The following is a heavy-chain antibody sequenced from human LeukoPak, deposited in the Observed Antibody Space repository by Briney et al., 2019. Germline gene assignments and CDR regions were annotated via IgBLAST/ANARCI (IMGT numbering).Heavy chain of an antibody. CDR2: IYSGGST. D-gene: IGHD2-8*01. CDR3: ASASHLYCTNGVCYKTSYYYYGMDV. Sequence: GGSLRLSCAASGFTVTSNYMSWVRQAPGKGLAWVSVIYSGGSTYYAGSVKGRFTISRDNSKNTLYLQMNSLRAEDTAVYYCASASHLYCTNGVCYKTSYYYYGMDVWGQGTTVTVSS. J-gene: IGHJ6*02. CDR1: GFTVTSNY. V-gene: IGHV3-66*02.